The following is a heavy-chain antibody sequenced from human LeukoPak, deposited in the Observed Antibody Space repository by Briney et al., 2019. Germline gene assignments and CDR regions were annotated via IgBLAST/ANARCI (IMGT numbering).Heavy chain of an antibody. V-gene: IGHV3-74*03. CDR1: GFTFSNYF. J-gene: IGHJ5*02. D-gene: IGHD2-15*01. CDR3: ARRVDATRWFDP. CDR2: INSDVTTT. Sequence: GGLRLSCAASGFTFSNYFMHWGRQAPGKGLVWVSRINSDVTTTMYADSVTGRFAISRDNAKNTLYLQMNSLRDEDTAVYYCARRVDATRWFDPWGQGTLVAVSS.